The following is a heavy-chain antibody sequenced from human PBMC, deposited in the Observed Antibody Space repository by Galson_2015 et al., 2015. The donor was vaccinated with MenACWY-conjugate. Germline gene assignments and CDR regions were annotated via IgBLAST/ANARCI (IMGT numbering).Heavy chain of an antibody. D-gene: IGHD1-26*01. Sequence: ETLSLTCTVSGGSLSSYYWSWIRQPPGKGLEWIGYIYYSGSTNHNPSLKSRVTISVDTSKNQFSLKLSSVTAADTAVYYCARLRYSGSYYYFDYWGQGTLVTVSS. CDR1: GGSLSSYY. J-gene: IGHJ4*02. CDR2: IYYSGST. CDR3: ARLRYSGSYYYFDY. V-gene: IGHV4-59*08.